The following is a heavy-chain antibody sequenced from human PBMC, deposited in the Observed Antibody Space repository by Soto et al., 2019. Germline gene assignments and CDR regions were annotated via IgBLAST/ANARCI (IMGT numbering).Heavy chain of an antibody. CDR1: GGSFSGYY. Sequence: KPSETLSLTCAVYGGSFSGYYWSWIRQPPGKGLEWIGEINHSGSTNYNPSLKSRVTISVDTSKNQFSLKLSSVTAADTAVYYCARVDYYGSGSYWFDPWGQGTLVTVSS. V-gene: IGHV4-34*01. D-gene: IGHD3-10*01. CDR2: INHSGST. J-gene: IGHJ5*02. CDR3: ARVDYYGSGSYWFDP.